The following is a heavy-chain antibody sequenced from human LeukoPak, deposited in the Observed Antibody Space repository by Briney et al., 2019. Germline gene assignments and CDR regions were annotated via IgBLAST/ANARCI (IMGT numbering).Heavy chain of an antibody. CDR2: IYYTGST. J-gene: IGHJ4*02. V-gene: IGHV4-61*05. Sequence: KPSETLSLTCTVSGGSISSSSYYWGWIRQPPGKGLEWIGYIYYTGSTNYNPSLKSRVTISADTSKNQFSLKLSSVTAADTAVYFCARHQGHDFYDSSGYYSFDYWGQGTLVTVSS. CDR1: GGSISSSSYY. CDR3: ARHQGHDFYDSSGYYSFDY. D-gene: IGHD3-22*01.